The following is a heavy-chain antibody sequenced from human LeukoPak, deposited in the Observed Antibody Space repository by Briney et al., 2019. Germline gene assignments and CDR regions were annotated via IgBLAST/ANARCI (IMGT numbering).Heavy chain of an antibody. CDR2: ISSSVTTI. CDR3: AGGTPAYSYGSSAYHYDYFEY. Sequence: GGSLRLSCAASGFTFTNYEMTWVRQAPGKGLEWVSYISSSVTTIYYADSVKGRFTISRDNAKNSLYLQMNSLRAQDTAVYYCAGGTPAYSYGSSAYHYDYFEYWGQGILVTVSS. CDR1: GFTFTNYE. J-gene: IGHJ4*02. V-gene: IGHV3-48*03. D-gene: IGHD3-22*01.